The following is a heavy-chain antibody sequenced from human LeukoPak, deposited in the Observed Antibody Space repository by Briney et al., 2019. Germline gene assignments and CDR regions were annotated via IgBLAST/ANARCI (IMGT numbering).Heavy chain of an antibody. D-gene: IGHD6-13*01. CDR1: GYSICSGYY. CDR3: ARMESSSWYYFDY. Sequence: SETLSLTCAVSGYSICSGYYWGWIRQPPGKGLEWIGSIYHSGSTYYNPSLKSRVTISVDTSKNQFSLKLSSVTAADTAVYYCARMESSSWYYFDYWGQGTLVTVSS. CDR2: IYHSGST. J-gene: IGHJ4*02. V-gene: IGHV4-38-2*01.